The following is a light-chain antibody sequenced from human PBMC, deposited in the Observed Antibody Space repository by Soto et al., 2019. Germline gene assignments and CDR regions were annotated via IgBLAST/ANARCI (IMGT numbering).Light chain of an antibody. V-gene: IGLV3-1*01. CDR3: QAWDSSTVV. CDR2: EDN. CDR1: KLGDKY. Sequence: SYELTQPPPVSVSPGQTASITCSGDKLGDKYAHWYQQKSGQSPVLVIHEDNKRPSGIPERFSGSNSGNTATLTISGTQAMDEADYYCQAWDSSTVVFGGGTKLTVL. J-gene: IGLJ2*01.